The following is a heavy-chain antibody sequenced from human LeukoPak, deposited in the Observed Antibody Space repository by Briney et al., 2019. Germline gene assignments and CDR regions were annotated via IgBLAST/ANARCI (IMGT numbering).Heavy chain of an antibody. Sequence: PSETLSLTCAVSGYSISSGYYWGWIRQPPGKGLEWIGSIYHSGSTYYNPSLKSRVTISVDTSKNQFSLKLSSVTAADTAVYYCAKTLWELGLSFDPWGQGTLVTVSS. CDR1: GYSISSGYY. V-gene: IGHV4-38-2*01. D-gene: IGHD1-26*01. CDR3: AKTLWELGLSFDP. CDR2: IYHSGST. J-gene: IGHJ5*02.